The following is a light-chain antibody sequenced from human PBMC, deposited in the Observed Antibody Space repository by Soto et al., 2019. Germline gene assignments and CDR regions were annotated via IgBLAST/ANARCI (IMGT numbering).Light chain of an antibody. J-gene: IGKJ4*01. CDR2: AAS. Sequence: AIRMTQSPSSLSASTGDRVTITCRASQGISSYLAWYQQKPGKAPKLLIYAASTLQSGVPSRFSGSGSGTDFTLTISCLQSEDFATAYCQQYYSYPLLTFGGGTKVEIK. CDR1: QGISSY. V-gene: IGKV1-8*01. CDR3: QQYYSYPLLT.